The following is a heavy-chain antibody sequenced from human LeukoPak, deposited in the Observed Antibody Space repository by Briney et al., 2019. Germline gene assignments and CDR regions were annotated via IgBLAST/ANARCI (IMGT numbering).Heavy chain of an antibody. CDR2: IYYSGST. D-gene: IGHD6-19*01. J-gene: IGHJ4*02. CDR3: ARLFSSGWHNTHGGY. CDR1: GVSISSSGYY. V-gene: IGHV4-39*01. Sequence: SETLSLNCTVSGVSISSSGYYWGWIRQPPGKGLEWIGSIYYSGSTYYNPSLKSRVTISVDTSKNQFSLKLSSVTAADTAVYYCARLFSSGWHNTHGGYWGQGTLVTVSS.